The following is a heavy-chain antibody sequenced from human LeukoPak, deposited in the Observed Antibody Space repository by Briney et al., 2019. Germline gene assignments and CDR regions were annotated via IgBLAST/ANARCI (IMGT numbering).Heavy chain of an antibody. CDR1: GLTISNYY. J-gene: IGHJ4*02. Sequence: PGGSLIRSCAASGLTISNYYMSWIRQAPGKGLEWVSYISNIGSTTHHADSVKGRFTISRDNAKNSLYLQMNSLRAEDTAVYYCASDISNKGFDYWGQGTLITVSS. CDR2: ISNIGSTT. D-gene: IGHD3-3*02. V-gene: IGHV3-11*04. CDR3: ASDISNKGFDY.